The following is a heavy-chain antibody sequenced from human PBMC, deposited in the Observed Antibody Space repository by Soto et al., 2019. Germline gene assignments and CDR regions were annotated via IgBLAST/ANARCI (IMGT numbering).Heavy chain of an antibody. Sequence: QVQLVESGGGVVQPGRSLRLSCAASGFTFSSYAMHWVRQAPGKGLEWVAVISYDGSNKYYADSVKGRFTISRDNSKNTLXXXXXXXXXXXXXXXXXXXXXXRLLGYWGQGTLVTVSS. CDR3: XXXXXRLLGY. D-gene: IGHD3-22*01. CDR2: ISYDGSNK. CDR1: GFTFSSYA. J-gene: IGHJ4*02. V-gene: IGHV3-30-3*01.